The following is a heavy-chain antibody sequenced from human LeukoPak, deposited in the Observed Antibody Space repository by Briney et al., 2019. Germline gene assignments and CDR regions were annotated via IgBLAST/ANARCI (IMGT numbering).Heavy chain of an antibody. J-gene: IGHJ4*02. D-gene: IGHD1-26*01. Sequence: SETLSLTCTVSGGSISSSSYYWGWIRQPPGKGLEWIGSIYYSGSTYYNPSLKSRVTTFVDMSKNQFSLKLSSVTAADTAVYYCARLMVGVPSQYFDYWGQGTLVTVSS. V-gene: IGHV4-39*01. CDR1: GGSISSSSYY. CDR3: ARLMVGVPSQYFDY. CDR2: IYYSGST.